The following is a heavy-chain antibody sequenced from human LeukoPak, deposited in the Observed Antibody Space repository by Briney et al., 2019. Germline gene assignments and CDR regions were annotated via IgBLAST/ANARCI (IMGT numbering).Heavy chain of an antibody. CDR2: IYHSGST. V-gene: IGHV4-30-2*01. J-gene: IGHJ3*02. D-gene: IGHD5-18*01. Sequence: SRTLSLTCAVSGDSISSGGYSWSWIRQPPGKGLEWIGYIYHSGSTYYNPSLKSRVTISVDRSKNQFSLKLSSVTAADTAVYYCARSVEMATASHAFDIWGQGTMVTVSS. CDR3: ARSVEMATASHAFDI. CDR1: GDSISSGGYS.